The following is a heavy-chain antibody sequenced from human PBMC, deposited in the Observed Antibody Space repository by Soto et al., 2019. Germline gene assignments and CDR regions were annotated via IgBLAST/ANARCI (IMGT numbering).Heavy chain of an antibody. Sequence: SETLSLTCTVSGGSISSGGYYWSWIRQHPGKGLEWIGYIYYSGSTYYNPSLKSRVTISVDTSKNQFSLKLSSVTAADTAVYYCARGSQSENDYWGQGTLVTVSS. CDR1: GGSISSGGYY. CDR3: ARGSQSENDY. V-gene: IGHV4-31*03. CDR2: IYYSGST. J-gene: IGHJ4*02.